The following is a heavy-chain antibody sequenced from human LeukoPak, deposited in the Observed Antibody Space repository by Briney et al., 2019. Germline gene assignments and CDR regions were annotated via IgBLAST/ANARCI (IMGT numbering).Heavy chain of an antibody. CDR2: ICTSGST. CDR3: ARGPPYCSTTNCYYMDV. CDR1: GGSISNYY. J-gene: IGHJ6*03. Sequence: SETLSLTCTVSGGSISNYYWNWIRQPAGKGLEWIGRICTSGSTEYNPSLKSRVTMSVDTSKNQFSLKLTSVTAADTAVYYCARGPPYCSTTNCYYMDVWGKGTTVTVS. V-gene: IGHV4-4*07. D-gene: IGHD2-2*01.